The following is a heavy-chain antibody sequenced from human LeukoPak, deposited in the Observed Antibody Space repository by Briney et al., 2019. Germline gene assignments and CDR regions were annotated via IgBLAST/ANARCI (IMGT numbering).Heavy chain of an antibody. J-gene: IGHJ4*02. D-gene: IGHD1-26*01. Sequence: ASVKVSCKAPGYTFTGYYMHWVRQAPGQGLEWMGWISAYNGNTNYAQKLQGRVTMTTDTSTSTAYMELRSLRSDDTAVYYCARAVGATGIGYWGQGTLVTVSS. CDR3: ARAVGATGIGY. CDR2: ISAYNGNT. CDR1: GYTFTGYY. V-gene: IGHV1-18*04.